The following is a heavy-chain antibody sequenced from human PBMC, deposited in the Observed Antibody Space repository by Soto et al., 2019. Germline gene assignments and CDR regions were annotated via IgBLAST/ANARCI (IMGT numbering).Heavy chain of an antibody. V-gene: IGHV4-4*07. D-gene: IGHD1-1*01. Sequence: SETPSLTCTVSGASISGFYWSWIRKSAGKGLEWIGRIYATGTTDYNPSLKSRVMMSVDTSKKQFSLKLRSVTAADTAVYYCVRDGTKTLRDWFDPWGQGISVTVSS. J-gene: IGHJ5*02. CDR1: GASISGFY. CDR3: VRDGTKTLRDWFDP. CDR2: IYATGTT.